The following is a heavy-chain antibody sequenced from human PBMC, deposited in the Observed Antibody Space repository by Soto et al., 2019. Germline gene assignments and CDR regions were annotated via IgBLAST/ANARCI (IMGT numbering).Heavy chain of an antibody. V-gene: IGHV4-4*07. D-gene: IGHD1-1*01. Sequence: SETPSLTCTVSGASISGFYWSWIRKSAGKGLEWIGRIYATGTTDYNPSLKSRVMMSVDTSKKQFSLKLRSVTAADTAVYYCVRDGTKTLRDWFDPWGQGISVTVSS. J-gene: IGHJ5*02. CDR1: GASISGFY. CDR3: VRDGTKTLRDWFDP. CDR2: IYATGTT.